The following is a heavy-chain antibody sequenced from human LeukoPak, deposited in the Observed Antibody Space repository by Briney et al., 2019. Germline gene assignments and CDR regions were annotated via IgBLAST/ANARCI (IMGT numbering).Heavy chain of an antibody. CDR1: GYTFTSYD. CDR2: TNPDSGNT. Sequence: ASVKVSCKASGYTFTSYDINWVRQATGQGLEWMGWTNPDSGNTGFAQKFQGRITMTRNTSISTAYMELSSLRSEDTAVYYCATVSGYCSSTSCPHYFDYWGQGTLVTVSS. D-gene: IGHD2-2*01. J-gene: IGHJ4*02. V-gene: IGHV1-8*01. CDR3: ATVSGYCSSTSCPHYFDY.